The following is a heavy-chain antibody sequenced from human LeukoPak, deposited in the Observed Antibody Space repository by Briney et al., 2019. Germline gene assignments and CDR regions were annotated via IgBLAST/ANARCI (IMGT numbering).Heavy chain of an antibody. J-gene: IGHJ4*02. Sequence: GRSLRLSCAVFGFTFNSLGIHWVRHAPDKGLEWVAVIWYEGNNKYYADSVKGRFTISRDSSKNTMYLQMNSLRAEDTPVYYCAREHTTVTSLLDYWGQGSLVTVSS. CDR1: GFTFNSLG. D-gene: IGHD4-17*01. V-gene: IGHV3-33*01. CDR3: AREHTTVTSLLDY. CDR2: IWYEGNNK.